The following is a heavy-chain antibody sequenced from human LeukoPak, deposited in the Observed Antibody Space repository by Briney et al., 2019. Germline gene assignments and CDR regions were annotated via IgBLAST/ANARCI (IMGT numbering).Heavy chain of an antibody. CDR2: INPHSGAT. V-gene: IGHV1-2*02. CDR3: ARDRGLSLTVFSGGGD. CDR1: GYTFTRYY. J-gene: IGHJ4*02. D-gene: IGHD3-10*01. Sequence: ASVKVSCKASGYTFTRYYMHWVRQAPGQGLECVGWINPHSGATQYAQKFQGRVTMTRDTPISTAYMELSRLRSDDTAVYYCARDRGLSLTVFSGGGDWGQGTLVTVPS.